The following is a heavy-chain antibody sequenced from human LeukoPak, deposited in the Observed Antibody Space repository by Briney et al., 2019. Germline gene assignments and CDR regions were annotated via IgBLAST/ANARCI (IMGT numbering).Heavy chain of an antibody. D-gene: IGHD2-15*01. CDR2: IRSKANSYAT. CDR3: AREFCSGANCYPMGAFDM. J-gene: IGHJ3*02. CDR1: GYTLSGSA. V-gene: IGHV3-73*01. Sequence: GGSLRLSCAASGYTLSGSAMYWVRQAPGNGLEWVGRIRSKANSYATAYAATVKGRFTISRGDSKNTAYLQMNSLRAEDTAVYYCAREFCSGANCYPMGAFDMWGQGTMVTVSS.